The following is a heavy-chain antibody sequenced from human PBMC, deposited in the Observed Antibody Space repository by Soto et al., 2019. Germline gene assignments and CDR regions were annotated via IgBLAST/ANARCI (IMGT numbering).Heavy chain of an antibody. D-gene: IGHD1-26*01. Sequence: QVQLQQSGPGLVKPSQTLSVTCGISGDSVSSNSAAWNWLRQSPSRGLEWLGRTYYRSKWYNDYAVSVGSRITNNPDTSKNHFSLQLNFVTPEDTAVYFCARGEQYSGRIFDYWGQGTLVTVSS. J-gene: IGHJ4*02. V-gene: IGHV6-1*01. CDR2: TYYRSKWYN. CDR3: ARGEQYSGRIFDY. CDR1: GDSVSSNSAA.